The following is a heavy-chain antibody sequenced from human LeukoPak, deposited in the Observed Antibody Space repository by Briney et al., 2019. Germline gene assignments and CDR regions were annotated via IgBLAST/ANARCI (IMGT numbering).Heavy chain of an antibody. V-gene: IGHV1-46*01. CDR1: GYTFTNYY. CDR2: INPSGGGST. Sequence: ASVKVSCKASGYTFTNYYIHWVRQAPGQGLEWMGVINPSGGGSTTYAQKSQGRVTMTRDTSTSTGYMELSSLRSDDTAVYYCARSPGYRSNLNWFDPWGQGTLVIVSS. D-gene: IGHD5-18*01. CDR3: ARSPGYRSNLNWFDP. J-gene: IGHJ5*02.